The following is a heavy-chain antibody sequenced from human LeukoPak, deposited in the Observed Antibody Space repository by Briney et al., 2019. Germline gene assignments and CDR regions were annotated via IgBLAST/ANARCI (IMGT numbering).Heavy chain of an antibody. CDR3: ARDRESESDSEGDY. V-gene: IGHV3-7*01. CDR2: IKQSGSEI. Sequence: GGSLRLSCSASGFTFSRFWMSWVCQAPGKGLEYVALIKQSGSEIYHMDSVKGRFTISRDDATNSLYLQMNSLRVEDTALYYCARDRESESDSEGDYWGQGTLVTVSS. CDR1: GFTFSRFW. D-gene: IGHD4-11*01. J-gene: IGHJ4*02.